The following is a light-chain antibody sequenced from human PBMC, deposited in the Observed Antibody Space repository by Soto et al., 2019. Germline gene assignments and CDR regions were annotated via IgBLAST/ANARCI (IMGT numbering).Light chain of an antibody. Sequence: QSVLTQPASVSGSPGQSITISCTGTSSDIGNYDFVSWYQQVPGTAPKAMIYEVSSRPSGVSNRFSGSKYGNTASLTISGLQAEDEAYYYCSSYTTSTSFILFGGGTKVTVL. CDR2: EVS. CDR1: SSDIGNYDF. J-gene: IGLJ2*01. CDR3: SSYTTSTSFIL. V-gene: IGLV2-14*01.